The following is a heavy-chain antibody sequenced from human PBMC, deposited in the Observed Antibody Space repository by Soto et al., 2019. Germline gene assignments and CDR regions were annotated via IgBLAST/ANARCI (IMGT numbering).Heavy chain of an antibody. Sequence: EVQLVESGGGLVQPGGSLRLSCEASGFTFRNYDMHWVRQGTGKGLEWVSGISAAGDPDYTDSVEGRFTIFRENAQNSFFLQMNSLRVGDTAVYYCARTDRDFYGLDVWCQGTTVIISS. J-gene: IGHJ6*02. V-gene: IGHV3-13*05. CDR3: ARTDRDFYGLDV. CDR2: ISAAGDP. CDR1: GFTFRNYD.